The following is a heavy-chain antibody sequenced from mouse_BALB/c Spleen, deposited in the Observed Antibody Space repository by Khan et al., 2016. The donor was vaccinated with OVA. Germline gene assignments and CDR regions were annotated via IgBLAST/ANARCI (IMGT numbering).Heavy chain of an antibody. D-gene: IGHD1-1*01. CDR2: ISYSDST. CDR1: GYSITSNYA. CDR3: ARGNYYGYYFDY. Sequence: VQLKESGPGLVKPSQSLSLTCTVTGYSITSNYAWNWIRQFPGNKLEWMGYISYSDSTSYNPSLKSRISNTRDTSQNQFFLQLNSVTTEDTATYYCARGNYYGYYFDYWGQGTTLTVSS. J-gene: IGHJ2*01. V-gene: IGHV3-2*02.